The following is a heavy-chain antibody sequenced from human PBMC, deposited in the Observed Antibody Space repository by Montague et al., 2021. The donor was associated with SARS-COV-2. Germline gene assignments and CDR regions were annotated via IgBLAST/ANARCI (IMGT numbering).Heavy chain of an antibody. D-gene: IGHD1-26*01. V-gene: IGHV4/OR15-8*02. CDR1: GDSISTDNW. J-gene: IGHJ4*02. CDR3: ARKGSGRSDLAY. CDR2: IYYTGNT. Sequence: SETLSLTCVVPGDSISTDNWWTWVRLPPGKGLEWIGEIYYTGNTNYNPSLKSRVTIFIDKSKNHFSLQLTSVTAADTAIYYCARKGSGRSDLAYWGQGTLVTVSS.